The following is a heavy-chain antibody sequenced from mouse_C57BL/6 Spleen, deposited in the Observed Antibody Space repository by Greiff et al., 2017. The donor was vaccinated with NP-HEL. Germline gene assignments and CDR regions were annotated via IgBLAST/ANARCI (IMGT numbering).Heavy chain of an antibody. CDR2: ISSGGSYT. CDR3: ARHYGSRTYYAMDY. V-gene: IGHV5-6*01. J-gene: IGHJ4*01. Sequence: EVMLVESGGDLVKPGGSLKLSCAASGFTFSSYGMSWVRQTPDKRLEWVATISSGGSYTYYPDSVKGRFTISRDNAKNTLYLQMSSLKSEDTAMYYCARHYGSRTYYAMDYWGQGTSVTVSS. CDR1: GFTFSSYG. D-gene: IGHD1-1*01.